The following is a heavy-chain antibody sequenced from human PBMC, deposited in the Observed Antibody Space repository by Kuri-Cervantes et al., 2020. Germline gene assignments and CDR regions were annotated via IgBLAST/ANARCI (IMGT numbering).Heavy chain of an antibody. CDR1: GFIFSSYW. CDR2: IKQDGSEK. D-gene: IGHD2-8*02. J-gene: IGHJ4*02. CDR3: ASDPGNQVMYPEGYFDY. Sequence: GESLKISCAASGFIFSSYWMSWVRQAPGKGLEWVANIKQDGSEKYYVDSVKGRFTISRDNAKNSLYLQMNSLRAEDTAVYYCASDPGNQVMYPEGYFDYWGQGALVTVSS. V-gene: IGHV3-7*01.